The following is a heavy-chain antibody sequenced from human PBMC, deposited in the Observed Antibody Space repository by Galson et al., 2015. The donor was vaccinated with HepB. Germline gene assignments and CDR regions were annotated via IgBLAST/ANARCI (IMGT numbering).Heavy chain of an antibody. V-gene: IGHV3-33*01. CDR1: GFTFSSYS. Sequence: SLRLSCAASGFTFSSYSMHWVRQAPGKGLEWVAVIWYDGSNKYYADSVKGRFTISRDNSKNTLYLQMNSLRAEDTAVYYCARAHRELSGKGGSSWSSGYYYYYMDVWGKGTTVTVSS. CDR2: IWYDGSNK. J-gene: IGHJ6*03. CDR3: ARAHRELSGKGGSSWSSGYYYYYMDV. D-gene: IGHD6-13*01.